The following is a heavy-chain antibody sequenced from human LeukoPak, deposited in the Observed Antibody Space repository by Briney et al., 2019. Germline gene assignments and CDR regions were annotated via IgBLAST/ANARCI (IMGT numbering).Heavy chain of an antibody. J-gene: IGHJ4*02. CDR3: ARRAFAGNYVHFDY. D-gene: IGHD3-10*01. CDR1: GYSISSGYY. CDR2: IYYSGST. V-gene: IGHV4-38-2*01. Sequence: PSETLSLTCAVSGYSISSGYYWGWIRQPPGKGLEWIGSIYYSGSTYYNPSLKSRVTISVDTSKNQFSLKLSSVTAADTAVYFCARRAFAGNYVHFDYWGQGTLVTVFS.